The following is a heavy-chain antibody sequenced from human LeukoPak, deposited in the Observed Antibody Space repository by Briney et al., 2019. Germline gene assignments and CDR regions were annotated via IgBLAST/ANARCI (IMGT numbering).Heavy chain of an antibody. D-gene: IGHD1-26*01. V-gene: IGHV3-23*01. CDR3: AKDKSFSGYSVY. CDR2: ISGSGGST. Sequence: GGSLRLSCAATGFTFSSYAMSWVRQAPGKGLEWVSAISGSGGSTYYVDSVKGRFTISRDNSKTTLYLQMNSLRAEDTAVYYCAKDKSFSGYSVYWGQGTLVTVSS. CDR1: GFTFSSYA. J-gene: IGHJ4*02.